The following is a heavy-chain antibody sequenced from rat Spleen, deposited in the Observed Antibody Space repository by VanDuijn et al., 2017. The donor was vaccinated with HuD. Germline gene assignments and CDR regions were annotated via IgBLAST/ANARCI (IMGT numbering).Heavy chain of an antibody. D-gene: IGHD1-12*01. CDR3: GRSDYASPYYFVY. CDR1: GFSLSNYG. J-gene: IGHJ2*01. Sequence: QVQLKESGPGLVKPSLTLSLTCTVSGFSLSNYGVFWVRQPPGKGLEWMGVIWGNGNANYNSVLKSRLSISRDTSKSQVFLKMNNLQTEDTAMYFCGRSDYASPYYFVYWGQGVMVTVSS. CDR2: IWGNGNA. V-gene: IGHV2S61*01.